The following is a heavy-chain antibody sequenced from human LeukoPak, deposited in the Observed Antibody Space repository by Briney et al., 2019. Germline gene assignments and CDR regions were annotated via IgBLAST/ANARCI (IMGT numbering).Heavy chain of an antibody. CDR2: INHSGST. V-gene: IGHV4-34*01. CDR3: ARGTTRQWLVGGRYFDY. Sequence: PSETLSLTCAVYGGSFSGYYWSWIRQPPGKGLEWIGEINHSGSTNYNPSLKSRVTISVDTSKSQFSLKLSSVTAADTAVYYCARGTTRQWLVGGRYFDYWGQGTLVTVSS. CDR1: GGSFSGYY. J-gene: IGHJ4*02. D-gene: IGHD6-19*01.